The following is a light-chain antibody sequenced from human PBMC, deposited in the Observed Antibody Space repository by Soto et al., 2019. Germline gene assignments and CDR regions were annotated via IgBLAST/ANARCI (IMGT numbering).Light chain of an antibody. CDR1: QSVSSY. CDR3: QQRSNWPPT. CDR2: DAS. V-gene: IGKV3-11*01. J-gene: IGKJ1*01. Sequence: EIVLTQSPATLSLSPGEIATLSCRARQSVSSYLAWYQQKPGQAPRLLIYDASNRATGIPARFSGSGSGTDFTLTIRSLEPEDFAVYYCQQRSNWPPTFGQGTKVEIK.